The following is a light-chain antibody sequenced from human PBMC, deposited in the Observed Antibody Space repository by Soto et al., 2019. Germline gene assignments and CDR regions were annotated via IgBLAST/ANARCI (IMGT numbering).Light chain of an antibody. CDR2: AAS. J-gene: IGKJ5*01. CDR3: QQSYSTPIT. V-gene: IGKV1-39*01. CDR1: QGISSY. Sequence: IQLTQSPSSRSASAGERVTITCRASQGISSYLAWYQQKPGKAPKLLIYAASSLQSGVPSRFSGSGSGTDFTLTISSLQPEDFATYYCQQSYSTPITFGQGTRLEIK.